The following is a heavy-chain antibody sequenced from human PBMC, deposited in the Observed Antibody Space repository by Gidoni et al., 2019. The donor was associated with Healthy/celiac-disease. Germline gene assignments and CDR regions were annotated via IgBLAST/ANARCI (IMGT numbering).Heavy chain of an antibody. CDR1: GFTFSSYA. CDR3: AKDPPMGTIFGVLTQDFDY. Sequence: RLSCAASGFTFSSYAMSWVRQAPGKGLEWVSAISGSGGSTYYADSVKGRFTISRDNSKNTLYLQMNSLRAEDTAVYYCAKDPPMGTIFGVLTQDFDYWGQGTLVTVSS. J-gene: IGHJ4*02. V-gene: IGHV3-23*01. CDR2: ISGSGGST. D-gene: IGHD3-3*01.